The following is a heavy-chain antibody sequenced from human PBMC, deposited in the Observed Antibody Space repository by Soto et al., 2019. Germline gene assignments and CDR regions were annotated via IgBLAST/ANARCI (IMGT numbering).Heavy chain of an antibody. CDR2: ISYDGSNK. V-gene: IGHV3-30-3*01. CDR1: GFTFSSYA. Sequence: PGGSLRLSCAASGFTFSSYAMHWVRQAPGKGLEWVAVISYDGSNKYYADSVKGRFTISRDNSKNTLYLQMNSLRAEDTAVYYCARDLMITFGGVIDNYYGMDVGGQGTTVTVAS. J-gene: IGHJ6*02. CDR3: ARDLMITFGGVIDNYYGMDV. D-gene: IGHD3-16*02.